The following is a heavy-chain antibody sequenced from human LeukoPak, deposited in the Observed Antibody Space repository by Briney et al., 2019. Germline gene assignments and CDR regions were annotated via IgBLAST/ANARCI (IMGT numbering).Heavy chain of an antibody. CDR2: IYPSDSET. CDR1: GYSFTTYW. D-gene: IGHD3-10*01. CDR3: ARSGRSRGPFDY. V-gene: IGHV5-51*01. Sequence: ESLNISCKGSGYSFTTYWIAWVGQMPGKGLEWMGIIYPSDSETRCSPSFQGQITNSADKSITTAFLEGSSLKASDTGMYYCARSGRSRGPFDYWGQGTLVTVSS. J-gene: IGHJ4*02.